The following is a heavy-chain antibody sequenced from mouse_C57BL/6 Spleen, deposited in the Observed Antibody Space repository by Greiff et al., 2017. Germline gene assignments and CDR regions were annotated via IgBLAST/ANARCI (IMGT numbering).Heavy chain of an antibody. V-gene: IGHV1-15*01. J-gene: IGHJ1*03. CDR2: IDPETGGT. CDR1: GYTFTDYE. Sequence: VQLQQSGAELVRPGASVTLSCKASGYTFTDYEMHWVKQTPVHGLEWIGAIDPETGGTAYNQKFKGKAILTADKSSSTAYMELRSLTSEDSAVYFCTRGGGTSWYFDVWGTGTTVTVSS. CDR3: TRGGGTSWYFDV. D-gene: IGHD3-3*01.